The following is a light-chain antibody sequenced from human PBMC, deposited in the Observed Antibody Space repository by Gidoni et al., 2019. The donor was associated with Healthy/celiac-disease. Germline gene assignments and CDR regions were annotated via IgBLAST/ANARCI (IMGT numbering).Light chain of an antibody. Sequence: DIQMTQSPSSLSASVGDRVTITCRVSQSISSYLNWYQQKPGKAPKLLIYAESSLQSGVPSRFSGSGAGIDFTLTISSLQPEDFATYYCQQSYSTPITFGQGTRLEIK. V-gene: IGKV1-39*01. CDR2: AES. CDR3: QQSYSTPIT. J-gene: IGKJ5*01. CDR1: QSISSY.